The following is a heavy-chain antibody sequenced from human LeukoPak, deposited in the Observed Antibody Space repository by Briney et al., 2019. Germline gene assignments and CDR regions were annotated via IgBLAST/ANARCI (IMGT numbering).Heavy chain of an antibody. CDR1: GGSFSGYY. CDR2: INHSGST. V-gene: IGHV4-34*01. D-gene: IGHD6-13*01. J-gene: IGHJ4*02. CDR3: ARDPRTYSSRPGDTY. Sequence: SETLSLTCAVYGGSFSGYYWSWIRQPPGKGLEWIGEINHSGSTNYNPSLKSRVTISVDTSKNQFSLKLSSVTAADTAVYYCARDPRTYSSRPGDTYWGQGTLVTVSS.